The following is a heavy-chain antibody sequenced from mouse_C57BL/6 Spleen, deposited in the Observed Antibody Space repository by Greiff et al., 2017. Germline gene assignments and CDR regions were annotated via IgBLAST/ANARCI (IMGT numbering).Heavy chain of an antibody. Sequence: QVHVKQPGAEHVKPGASVKLSCKASGYTFTSYWMQWVKQRPGQGLEWIGEIDPSDSYTNYNQKFKGKATLTVDTSSSTAYMQLSSLTSEDSAVYYCARSKLGIADYWGQGTTLTVSS. J-gene: IGHJ2*01. CDR3: ARSKLGIADY. D-gene: IGHD4-1*01. CDR2: IDPSDSYT. V-gene: IGHV1-50*01. CDR1: GYTFTSYW.